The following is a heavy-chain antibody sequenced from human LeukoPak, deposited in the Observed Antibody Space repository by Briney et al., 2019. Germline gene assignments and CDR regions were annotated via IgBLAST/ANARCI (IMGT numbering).Heavy chain of an antibody. V-gene: IGHV4-30-2*01. CDR3: ARGGKNFDY. D-gene: IGHD6-25*01. Sequence: SQTLSLTCAVSGGSISNGGYSWSWIRQPPGKGLEWIGYIYHSGSTYYNPSLKSRVTISVDRSKNQFSLKLSSVTAADTAVYYCARGGKNFDYWGQGTLVTVSS. CDR2: IYHSGST. J-gene: IGHJ4*02. CDR1: GGSISNGGYS.